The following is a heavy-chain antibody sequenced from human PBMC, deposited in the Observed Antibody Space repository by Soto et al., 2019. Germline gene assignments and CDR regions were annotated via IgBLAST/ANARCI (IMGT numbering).Heavy chain of an antibody. CDR1: GGSISSGDYY. CDR2: IYYSGST. Sequence: QVQLQESGPGLVKPSQTLSLTCTVSGGSISSGDYYWSWIRQPPGTGLEWIGYIYYSGSTYYNPAIKSRATIPVDTSKNQFPLKLSSVTAADTAVYYCASFNSGYRGTFDSWGKGTLVTVSS. D-gene: IGHD5-12*01. J-gene: IGHJ4*02. V-gene: IGHV4-30-4*01. CDR3: ASFNSGYRGTFDS.